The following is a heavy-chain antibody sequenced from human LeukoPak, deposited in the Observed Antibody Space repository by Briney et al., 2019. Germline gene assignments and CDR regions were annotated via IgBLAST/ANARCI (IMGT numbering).Heavy chain of an antibody. CDR3: AREVTVPQAAFDI. Sequence: PGGSLRLSCAASGLTVSDSYMSWVRQAPGKGLEWVSVIYSGGSTYCADSVKGRFTISRHNSENTLYLQMNSLRAEDTAVYYCAREVTVPQAAFDIWGQGTLVTVSS. J-gene: IGHJ3*02. V-gene: IGHV3-53*04. CDR2: IYSGGST. D-gene: IGHD4-17*01. CDR1: GLTVSDSY.